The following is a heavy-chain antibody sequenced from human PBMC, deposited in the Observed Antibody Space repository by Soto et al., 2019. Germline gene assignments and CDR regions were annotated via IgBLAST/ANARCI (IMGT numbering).Heavy chain of an antibody. CDR3: ARVGIVVVIGYYFDY. V-gene: IGHV3-30-3*01. Sequence: PVGSLRLSCAASGFTFSSYAMHWVRQAPGKGLEWVAVISYDGSNKYYADSVKGRFTISRDNSKNTLYLQMNSLRAEDTAVYYCARVGIVVVIGYYFDYWGQGTLVTVSS. J-gene: IGHJ4*02. CDR1: GFTFSSYA. D-gene: IGHD3-22*01. CDR2: ISYDGSNK.